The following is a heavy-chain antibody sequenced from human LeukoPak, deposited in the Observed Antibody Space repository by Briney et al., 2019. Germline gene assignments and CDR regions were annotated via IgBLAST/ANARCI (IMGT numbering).Heavy chain of an antibody. J-gene: IGHJ4*02. Sequence: GGSLRLSCAASGFTFSPLGMNWVRQAPGRGLEWVSYISSGSSTTYYADSVKGRFTISRDNAKNSLYLQMNSLRDEDTAVYYCARGRGLTLSYHYFDYWGQGTLVTVSS. D-gene: IGHD3-10*01. CDR2: ISSGSSTT. CDR3: ARGRGLTLSYHYFDY. V-gene: IGHV3-48*02. CDR1: GFTFSPLG.